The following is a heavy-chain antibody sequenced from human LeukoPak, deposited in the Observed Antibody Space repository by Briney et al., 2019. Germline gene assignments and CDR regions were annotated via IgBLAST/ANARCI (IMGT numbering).Heavy chain of an antibody. Sequence: GGSLRLSCAASGFTFNNYAMHGLRPAPGKGREWVSSISGGGETTYYADSAKGRFTISRDNSQNTLYLQMNSLRAEDTAVYYCARDYADYVGYFFFDYWGQGTLVTVSS. CDR3: ARDYADYVGYFFFDY. J-gene: IGHJ4*02. V-gene: IGHV3-23*01. CDR2: ISGGGETT. D-gene: IGHD4-17*01. CDR1: GFTFNNYA.